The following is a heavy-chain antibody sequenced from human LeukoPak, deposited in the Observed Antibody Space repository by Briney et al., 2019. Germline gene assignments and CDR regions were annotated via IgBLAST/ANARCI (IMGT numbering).Heavy chain of an antibody. D-gene: IGHD1-26*01. V-gene: IGHV3-23*01. J-gene: IGHJ4*02. Sequence: PGGSLRLSCAASGFTFSSYAMSWVRQAPGKGLEWVSVISGSGGNTYYADSVKGRFTISRDNSKNTLYLQMNSLRAEDTAVYYCARDSKRWEEVDYWGQGTLVTVSS. CDR3: ARDSKRWEEVDY. CDR2: ISGSGGNT. CDR1: GFTFSSYA.